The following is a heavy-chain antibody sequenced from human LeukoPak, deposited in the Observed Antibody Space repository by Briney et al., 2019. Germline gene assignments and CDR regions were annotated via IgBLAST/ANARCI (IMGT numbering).Heavy chain of an antibody. CDR3: AKPEGEVVTPYDAFDI. J-gene: IGHJ3*02. Sequence: GGSLRLSCAASGFTVSSNYLSWVRQAPGKGLELVSVLYSCGSTFYADSVKGRFTISRDNSKNTLYLQMNSLRAEDTAVYYCAKPEGEVVTPYDAFDIWGQGTMVTVSS. CDR1: GFTVSSNY. CDR2: LYSCGST. V-gene: IGHV3-53*01. D-gene: IGHD2-15*01.